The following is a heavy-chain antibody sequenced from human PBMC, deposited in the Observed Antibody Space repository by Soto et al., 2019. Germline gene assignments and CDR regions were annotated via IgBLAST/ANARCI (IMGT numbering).Heavy chain of an antibody. CDR1: GFSFSSYR. D-gene: IGHD4-4*01. CDR2: IKQNGTEK. J-gene: IGHJ6*02. Sequence: VQLVESGGGLVQPGGSLRLSCLTSGFSFSSYRMSWVRQAPGKGLEWVANIKQNGTEKFYVDSVKGRFTISRDNAKNSLYLEMNSLRAEDTAVYYCAREKWLQFYFYYGLDVWGQGTTVTVSS. CDR3: AREKWLQFYFYYGLDV. V-gene: IGHV3-7*01.